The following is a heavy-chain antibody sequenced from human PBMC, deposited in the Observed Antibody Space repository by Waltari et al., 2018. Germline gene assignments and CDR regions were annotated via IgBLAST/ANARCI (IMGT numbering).Heavy chain of an antibody. D-gene: IGHD3-9*01. J-gene: IGHJ4*02. CDR1: GYPHHQLS. V-gene: IGHV1-24*01. CDR2: FDPEDGET. CDR3: ATRGTYYDILTGYYRDY. Sequence: QVQLVQSGAEVKKPGASVKVSCKVSGYPHHQLSMHSLRQAPRKGLEWMGGFDPEDGETIYAQKFQGRVTMTEDTSTDTAYMELSSLRSEDTAVYYCATRGTYYDILTGYYRDYWGQGTLVTVSS.